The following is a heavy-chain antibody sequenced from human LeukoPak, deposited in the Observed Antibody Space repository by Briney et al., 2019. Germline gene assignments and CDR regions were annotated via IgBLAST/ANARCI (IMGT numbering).Heavy chain of an antibody. V-gene: IGHV4-34*01. Sequence: PSETLSLTCAVYGGSFSGYYWSWIRQPPGKGLEWIGEINHSGSTNYNPSPKSRVTISVDTSKNQFSLKLSSVTAADTAVYCCALGSARDSPTYWGQGTLVTVSS. CDR3: ALGSARDSPTY. D-gene: IGHD5-24*01. CDR2: INHSGST. J-gene: IGHJ4*02. CDR1: GGSFSGYY.